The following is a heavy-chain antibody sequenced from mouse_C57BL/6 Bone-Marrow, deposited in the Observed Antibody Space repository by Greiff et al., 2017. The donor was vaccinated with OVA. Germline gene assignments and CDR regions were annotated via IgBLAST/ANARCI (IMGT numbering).Heavy chain of an antibody. CDR1: GFTFSSYT. CDR2: ISGGGGNT. CDR3: ARQTPSYYGSSYRYFDV. D-gene: IGHD1-1*01. V-gene: IGHV5-9*01. J-gene: IGHJ1*03. Sequence: EVKLEESGGGLVKPGGSLKLSCAASGFTFSSYTMSWVRQTPEKRLEWVATISGGGGNTYYPDSVKGRFTISRDNAKNTLYLQMSSLRSEDTALYYCARQTPSYYGSSYRYFDVWGTGTTVTVSS.